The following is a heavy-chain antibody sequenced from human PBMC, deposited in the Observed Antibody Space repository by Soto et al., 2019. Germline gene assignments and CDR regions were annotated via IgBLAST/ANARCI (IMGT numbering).Heavy chain of an antibody. V-gene: IGHV1-58*02. CDR3: AKNGQPPYYYYGLDV. J-gene: IGHJ6*02. CDR1: GFTFTSSA. Sequence: SVKVSCKASGFTFTSSAMQWVRQARGQRLEWIGWIVVGSGDANYAQSFQGRVSMTIDTSTTTAYMELRTLTPDDTAVYYCAKNGQPPYYYYGLDVWGQGTTVTAP. CDR2: IVVGSGDA. D-gene: IGHD2-8*01.